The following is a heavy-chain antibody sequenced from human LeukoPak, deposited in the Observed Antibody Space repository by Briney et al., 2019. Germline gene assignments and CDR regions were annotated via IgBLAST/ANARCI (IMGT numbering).Heavy chain of an antibody. J-gene: IGHJ4*02. CDR3: AWWPEGVY. V-gene: IGHV3-48*03. CDR2: ISSSGSTK. Sequence: PGGSLRLSCAASGFTFSSYEMNWVRQAPGKVLEWVSYISSSGSTKYHADSVKGRFTISRDNAKNSLYLQMNSLRAEDTAVYYCAWWPEGVYWGQGTLVTVSS. D-gene: IGHD2-15*01. CDR1: GFTFSSYE.